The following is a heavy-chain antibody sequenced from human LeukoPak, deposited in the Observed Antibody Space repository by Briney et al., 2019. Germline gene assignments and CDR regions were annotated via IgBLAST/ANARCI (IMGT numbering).Heavy chain of an antibody. CDR1: GFTFSSYS. V-gene: IGHV3-21*04. CDR3: ARDWCDY. D-gene: IGHD2-15*01. J-gene: IGHJ4*02. CDR2: ISSSGSYI. Sequence: GGSLRLSLEASGFTFSSYSRNGVRQAPGKGLEWVSSISSSGSYIYYADSVKGRFTISRDNAKNSLYLHMNSLRAEDTAVYYCARDWCDYWGQGTLVTVSS.